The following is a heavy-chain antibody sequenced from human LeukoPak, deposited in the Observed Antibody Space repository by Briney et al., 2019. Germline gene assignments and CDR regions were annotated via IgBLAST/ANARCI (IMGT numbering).Heavy chain of an antibody. CDR2: IKFDESER. Sequence: GGSLRLSCAAAGFTFSSFWIAWVRQAPGKGLEWVASIKFDESERHHVDSVKGRFTISGDNAKNSLYLQMNSLRAEDTAVYFCTRVTTNEYFEYWGQGTLVTVSS. J-gene: IGHJ4*02. CDR1: GFTFSSFW. D-gene: IGHD1/OR15-1a*01. CDR3: TRVTTNEYFEY. V-gene: IGHV3-7*04.